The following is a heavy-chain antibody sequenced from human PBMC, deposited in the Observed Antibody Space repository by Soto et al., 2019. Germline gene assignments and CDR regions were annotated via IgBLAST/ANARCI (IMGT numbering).Heavy chain of an antibody. CDR2: MFHSGST. Sequence: PSETLSLTCDISGDSISSRNWWSWVRQIPGEGLEWIGEMFHSGSTHYNPSLGRRVTFSVDTSKTLISLKLRSVTAADTAVYYCARGSTWQGRDWFDPWGQGTLVTVSS. CDR1: GDSISSRNW. V-gene: IGHV4-4*02. CDR3: ARGSTWQGRDWFDP. D-gene: IGHD6-13*01. J-gene: IGHJ5*02.